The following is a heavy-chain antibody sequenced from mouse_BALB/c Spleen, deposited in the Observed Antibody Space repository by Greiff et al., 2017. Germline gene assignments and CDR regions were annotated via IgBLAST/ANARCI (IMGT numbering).Heavy chain of an antibody. CDR3: ARPPLYYGSSSYYFDY. CDR2: ISSGGGST. J-gene: IGHJ2*01. V-gene: IGHV5-12-1*01. CDR1: GFAFSSYD. D-gene: IGHD1-1*01. Sequence: EVMLVESGGGLVKPGGSLKLSCAASGFAFSSYDMSWVRQTPEKRLEWVAYISSGGGSTYYPDTVKGRFTISRDNAKNTLYLQMSSLKSEDTAMYYCARPPLYYGSSSYYFDYWGQGTTLTVSS.